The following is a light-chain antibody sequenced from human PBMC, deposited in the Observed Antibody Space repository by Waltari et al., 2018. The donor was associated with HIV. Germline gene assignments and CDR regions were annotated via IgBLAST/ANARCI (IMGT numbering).Light chain of an antibody. J-gene: IGLJ1*01. CDR2: DVT. CDR1: SGPIDGFTF. CDR3: CSFVGSYSYV. V-gene: IGLV2-11*01. Sequence: QPALTQPRSVSGSPGQSVTPSCTGSSGPIDGFTFVHWYQHHPGKAPKVIIYDVTKRPSGVPDRFSGSRSGNTASLTISGLQAEDEADYYCCSFVGSYSYVFGTGTKVTVL.